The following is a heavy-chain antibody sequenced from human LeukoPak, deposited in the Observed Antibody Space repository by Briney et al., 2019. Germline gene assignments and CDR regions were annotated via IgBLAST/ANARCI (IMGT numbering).Heavy chain of an antibody. CDR3: ARKSRRGSWYVPFDY. CDR2: ISYDGSNK. D-gene: IGHD6-13*01. J-gene: IGHJ4*02. Sequence: GGSLRLSCAASGFTFRSYAMHWVRQAPGKGLEWVAVISYDGSNKYYADSVKGRFTISRDNSKNTLYLQMNSLRAEDTAVYYCARKSRRGSWYVPFDYWGQGTLVTVSS. V-gene: IGHV3-30*04. CDR1: GFTFRSYA.